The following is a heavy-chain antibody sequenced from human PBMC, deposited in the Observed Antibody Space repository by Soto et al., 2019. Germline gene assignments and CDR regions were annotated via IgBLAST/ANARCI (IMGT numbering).Heavy chain of an antibody. D-gene: IGHD4-17*01. CDR1: RFTFSSYA. J-gene: IGHJ6*02. CDR3: ANLYGDYGNYYGMDV. CDR2: ISGSGGST. V-gene: IGHV3-23*01. Sequence: SLRLSGAAARFTFSSYAVSWVRQAPGKGLEWVSAISGSGGSTYYADSVKGRFTISRDNSKNTLYLQMNSLRAEDTAVYYCANLYGDYGNYYGMDVWGQGTTLTVSS.